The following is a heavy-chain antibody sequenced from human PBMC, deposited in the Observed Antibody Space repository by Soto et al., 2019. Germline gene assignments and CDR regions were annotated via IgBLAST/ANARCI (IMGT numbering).Heavy chain of an antibody. J-gene: IGHJ4*02. Sequence: QVQLVESGGGVVQPGRSLRLSCAASGFTFSSYGMHWVRQAPGKGLEWVAVISYDGSNKYYADSVKGRFTISRDNSKNTLYLQMNSLRAEDTAVYYCAKDGSGWHFDYWGQGTLVTVSS. CDR3: AKDGSGWHFDY. V-gene: IGHV3-30*18. D-gene: IGHD6-19*01. CDR1: GFTFSSYG. CDR2: ISYDGSNK.